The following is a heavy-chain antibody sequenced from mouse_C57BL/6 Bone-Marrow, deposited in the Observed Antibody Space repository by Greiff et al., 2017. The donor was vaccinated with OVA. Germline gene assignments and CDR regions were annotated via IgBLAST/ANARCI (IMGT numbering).Heavy chain of an antibody. CDR1: GFTFSDYY. J-gene: IGHJ3*01. V-gene: IGHV5-12*01. CDR3: ASDPWFAY. Sequence: EVQGVESGGGLVQPGGSLKLSCAASGFTFSDYYMYWVRQTPEKRLEWVAYISNGGGSTYYPDTVKGRFTISRDNAKNTLYLQMSRLKSEDTAMYYCASDPWFAYWGQGTLVTVSA. CDR2: ISNGGGST.